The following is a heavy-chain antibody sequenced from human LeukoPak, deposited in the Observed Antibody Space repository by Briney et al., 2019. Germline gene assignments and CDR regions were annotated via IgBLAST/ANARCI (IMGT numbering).Heavy chain of an antibody. J-gene: IGHJ4*02. D-gene: IGHD3-3*01. V-gene: IGHV4-39*07. CDR1: GGSISSRPYC. CDR3: ASTIFGVGYDY. Sequence: SETLSLTCTVSGGSISSRPYCWGWIRQPPGKGLEWLGSFFYSGSTNYKPSLKSRVTISVDKSKNQFSLKLSSVTAADTAVYYCASTIFGVGYDYWGQGTLVTVSS. CDR2: FFYSGST.